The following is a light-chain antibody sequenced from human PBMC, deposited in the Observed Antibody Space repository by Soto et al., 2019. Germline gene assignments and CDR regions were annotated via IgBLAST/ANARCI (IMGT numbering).Light chain of an antibody. CDR3: QQGVT. CDR1: QSLTTNY. Sequence: DIVLTQSPGTLSLSPGERATLSCRASQSLTTNYLAWYQQKPGQAPRLLIYDASSWATGIPDRFSGSGSGTDLTLTIAILVPEDFALFFCQQGVTFGGWTKVEIK. V-gene: IGKV3-20*01. CDR2: DAS. J-gene: IGKJ4*01.